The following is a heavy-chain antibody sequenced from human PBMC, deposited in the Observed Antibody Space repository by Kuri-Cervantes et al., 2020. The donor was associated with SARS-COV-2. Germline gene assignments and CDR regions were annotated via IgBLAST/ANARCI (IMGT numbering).Heavy chain of an antibody. Sequence: GSLRLSCAVYGGSFSGYYWSWIRQPPGKGLEWIGEINHSGRTNYNPSLKSRVTISVDTSKNQFSLKLSSVTAADTAVYYCSRGWLFDYWGQGTLVTVSS. CDR2: INHSGRT. V-gene: IGHV4-34*01. CDR1: GGSFSGYY. D-gene: IGHD2-21*01. CDR3: SRGWLFDY. J-gene: IGHJ4*02.